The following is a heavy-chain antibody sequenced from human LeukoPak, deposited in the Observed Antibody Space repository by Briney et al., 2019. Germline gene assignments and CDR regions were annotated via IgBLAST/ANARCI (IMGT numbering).Heavy chain of an antibody. CDR3: AKNFYGSGSYLEGRFDY. D-gene: IGHD3-10*01. Sequence: PSGTLSLTCAVSGVSISSNLWWTWVRQAPGKGLEWVSSISSSGSYIYYADSVKGRFTISRDNAKNSLYLQMNSLRAEDTAVYYCAKNFYGSGSYLEGRFDYWGQGTLVTVSS. J-gene: IGHJ4*02. V-gene: IGHV3-21*01. CDR2: ISSSGSYI. CDR1: GVSISSNL.